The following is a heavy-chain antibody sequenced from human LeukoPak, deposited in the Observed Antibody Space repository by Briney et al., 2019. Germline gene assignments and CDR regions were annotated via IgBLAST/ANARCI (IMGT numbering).Heavy chain of an antibody. V-gene: IGHV4-59*01. CDR1: GGSISSYY. CDR2: IYYSGST. J-gene: IGHJ6*02. Sequence: SETLSLTCTVSGGSISSYYWSWIRQPPGKGLEWIGYIYYSGSTNYNPSLKSRVTISVDTSKNQFSLKLSSVTAADTAVYYCARSAGLNYYYGMDVWGQGTTVTVSS. CDR3: ARSAGLNYYYGMDV.